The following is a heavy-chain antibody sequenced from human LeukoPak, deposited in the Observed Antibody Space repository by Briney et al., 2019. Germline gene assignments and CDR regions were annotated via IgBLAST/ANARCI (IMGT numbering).Heavy chain of an antibody. D-gene: IGHD2-2*01. Sequence: SETLSLTCTVSGASISSYGHYWSWIRQYPGKGLEWIGYIYYSGSTYYNPSLKSRVTISVDTSKNQFSLKLSSVTAADTAVYYCARGNVDSSSASCHSNWFDPWGQGTLVTVSS. CDR2: IYYSGST. CDR3: ARGNVDSSSASCHSNWFDP. J-gene: IGHJ5*02. CDR1: GASISSYGHY. V-gene: IGHV4-31*03.